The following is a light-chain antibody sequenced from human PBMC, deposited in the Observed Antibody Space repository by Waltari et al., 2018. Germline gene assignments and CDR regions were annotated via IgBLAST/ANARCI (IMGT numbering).Light chain of an antibody. CDR2: AAS. J-gene: IGKJ3*01. V-gene: IGKV3-15*01. CDR1: QSVADN. Sequence: IVMTKSPATLSLSPGERATFSCTASQSVADNIAWYQQKPGQAPRLLIYAASARATGIPARFTGSGSGTEFTLTISSLQSEDFAVYFCQQYNRWPPITFGPGTKVEI. CDR3: QQYNRWPPIT.